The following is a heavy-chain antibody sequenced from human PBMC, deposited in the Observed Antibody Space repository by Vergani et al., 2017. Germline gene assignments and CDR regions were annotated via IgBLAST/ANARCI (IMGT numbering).Heavy chain of an antibody. D-gene: IGHD1-1*01. Sequence: QVQLQESGPVLVKSSETLSLTCSVSFDSIRNLYCNWIRQPPGKGLEWIGSIHYSENTNYNPSLKTRVTISVDTSKNQFSLTLTSVTAADTAVYYCASDTHSGQRAERWGQGILVTVTS. CDR1: FDSIRNLY. CDR2: IHYSENT. CDR3: ASDTHSGQRAER. J-gene: IGHJ4*02. V-gene: IGHV4-59*11.